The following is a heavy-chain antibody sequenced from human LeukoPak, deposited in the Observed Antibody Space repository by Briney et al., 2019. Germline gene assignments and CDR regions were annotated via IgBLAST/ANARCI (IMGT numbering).Heavy chain of an antibody. CDR1: GFTFDDYG. CDR2: INWNGGST. D-gene: IGHD6-13*01. V-gene: IGHV3-20*04. CDR3: ARDGSSGWYGGDFDY. Sequence: GGSLRLSCAASGFTFDDYGMSWVRQAPGKGLEWVSGINWNGGSTGYADSVKGRFTISRDNAKISLYLQMNSLRAEDTALYYCARDGSSGWYGGDFDYWGQGTLVTVSS. J-gene: IGHJ4*02.